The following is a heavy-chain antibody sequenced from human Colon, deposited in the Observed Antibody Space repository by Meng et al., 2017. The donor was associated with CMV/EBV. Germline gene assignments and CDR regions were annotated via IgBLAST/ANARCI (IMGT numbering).Heavy chain of an antibody. CDR2: INSDGSST. CDR1: GFTFSSYW. J-gene: IGHJ4*02. V-gene: IGHV3-74*01. Sequence: GESLKISCAASGFTFSSYWMHWVRQAPGKGLVWVSRINSDGSSTSYADSVKGRFTISRDNAKNTLYLQMNSLRAEDTAVYYCAREGGGIIAPRDLDYWGQGTLVTVSS. CDR3: AREGGGIIAPRDLDY. D-gene: IGHD6-6*01.